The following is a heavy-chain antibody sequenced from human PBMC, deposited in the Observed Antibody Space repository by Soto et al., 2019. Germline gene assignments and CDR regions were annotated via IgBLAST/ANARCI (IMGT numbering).Heavy chain of an antibody. CDR2: ISSSSTTM. V-gene: IGHV3-48*02. CDR1: GFSLSRYS. J-gene: IGHJ4*02. Sequence: EVQLVESGGGLVQPGGSLRLSCAASGFSLSRYSMNWVRQAPGKGLEWVSYISSSSTTMYYADSVKGRFTISRDNAGNSLYLQMSSLRDEDTALYYCVRDVVEWGLPMFDSWGQGTLVIVSS. CDR3: VRDVVEWGLPMFDS. D-gene: IGHD1-26*01.